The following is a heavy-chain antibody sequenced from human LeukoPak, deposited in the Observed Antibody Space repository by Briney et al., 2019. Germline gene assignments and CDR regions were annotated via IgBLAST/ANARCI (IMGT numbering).Heavy chain of an antibody. D-gene: IGHD5-18*01. CDR2: INHSGST. CDR1: GGSFSGYY. J-gene: IGHJ4*02. Sequence: SETLSLTCAVYGGSFSGYYWSWIRQPPGKGLEWIGEINHSGSTNYNPSLKSRVNISLDTSKNQLSLRLTSVTAADTAVYYCARQTAKNVDTARFDYWGQGTLVTVSS. CDR3: ARQTAKNVDTARFDY. V-gene: IGHV4-34*01.